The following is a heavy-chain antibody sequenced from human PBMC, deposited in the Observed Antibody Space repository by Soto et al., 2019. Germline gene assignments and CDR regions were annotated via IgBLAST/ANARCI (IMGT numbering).Heavy chain of an antibody. CDR1: GFTFSSYW. V-gene: IGHV3-7*03. CDR3: ARDSPYYYDSNPYFDY. Sequence: EVQLVESGGGLVQPGGSLRLSCAASGFTFSSYWMSWVRQAPGKGLEWVANIKQDGSEKYYVDSVKGRFTISRDNAKNSLYLQMNSLRAEDTAVYYCARDSPYYYDSNPYFDYWGQGTLVTVSS. D-gene: IGHD3-22*01. CDR2: IKQDGSEK. J-gene: IGHJ4*02.